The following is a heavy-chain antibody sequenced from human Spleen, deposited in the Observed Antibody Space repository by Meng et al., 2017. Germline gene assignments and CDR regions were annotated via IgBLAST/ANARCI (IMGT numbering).Heavy chain of an antibody. V-gene: IGHV4-31*03. D-gene: IGHD1-26*01. J-gene: IGHJ5*02. Sequence: QTPDPGQGLLKPSPPLSLTCTVSGGSISSGGYYWSWIRQHPGKGLEWIGYIYYSGSTYYNPSLKSRVTISVDTSKNQFSLKLGSVTAADTAVYYCARGPGGLGFDPWGQGTLVTVSS. CDR1: GGSISSGGYY. CDR3: ARGPGGLGFDP. CDR2: IYYSGST.